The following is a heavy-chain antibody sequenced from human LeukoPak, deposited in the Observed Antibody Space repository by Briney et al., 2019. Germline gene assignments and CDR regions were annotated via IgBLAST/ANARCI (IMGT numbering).Heavy chain of an antibody. CDR1: GYSISSGYY. CDR2: IYHSGST. Sequence: PSETLSLTCTVSGYSISSGYYWGWIRQPPGKGLEWIGSIYHSGSTYYNPSLKSRVTISVDTSKNQFSLKLSSVTAADTAVYYCARGVGYYDSSGYYYEPHPPDAWGQGTLVTVSS. V-gene: IGHV4-38-2*02. D-gene: IGHD3-22*01. J-gene: IGHJ5*02. CDR3: ARGVGYYDSSGYYYEPHPPDA.